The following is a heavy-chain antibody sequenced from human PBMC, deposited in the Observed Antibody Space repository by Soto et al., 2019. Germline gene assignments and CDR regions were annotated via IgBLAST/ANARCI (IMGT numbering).Heavy chain of an antibody. V-gene: IGHV4-39*01. CDR1: GGSIRSSSYY. Sequence: SETLSLTCTVSGGSIRSSSYYWGWIRQPPGKGLEWIGSIYYSGSTYYNPSLKSRVTISVDTSKNQFSLKLSSVTAADTAVYYCARLSAVVVPAATLDYWGQGTLVTVSS. CDR3: ARLSAVVVPAATLDY. CDR2: IYYSGST. J-gene: IGHJ4*02. D-gene: IGHD2-2*01.